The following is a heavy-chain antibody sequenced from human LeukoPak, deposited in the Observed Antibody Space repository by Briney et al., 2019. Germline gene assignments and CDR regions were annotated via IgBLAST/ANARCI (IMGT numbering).Heavy chain of an antibody. V-gene: IGHV4-59*01. CDR2: IYYSGST. Sequence: SETLSLTCTVSGGSISSYYWSWIRQPPGRGLEWIGYIYYSGSTNYNPSLKSRVTISVDTSKNQFSLKLSSVTAADTAVYYCARSKRTGDTYYYGSGSSYLAGSFDYWGQGTLVTVSS. D-gene: IGHD3-10*01. CDR3: ARSKRTGDTYYYGSGSSYLAGSFDY. J-gene: IGHJ4*02. CDR1: GGSISSYY.